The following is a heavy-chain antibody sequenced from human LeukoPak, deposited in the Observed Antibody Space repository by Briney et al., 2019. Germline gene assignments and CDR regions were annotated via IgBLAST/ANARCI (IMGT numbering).Heavy chain of an antibody. V-gene: IGHV3-30*18. CDR2: ISYDGSNK. D-gene: IGHD3-22*01. Sequence: PGRSLRLSCAASGFTFSSYGMHWVRQAPGKGLEWVAVISYDGSNKYYADSVKGRFTISIDNSKNTLYLQMNSLRAEDTAVYYCANSYYYDSSGYGPRGRYYYYGMDVWGQGTTVTVSS. J-gene: IGHJ6*02. CDR1: GFTFSSYG. CDR3: ANSYYYDSSGYGPRGRYYYYGMDV.